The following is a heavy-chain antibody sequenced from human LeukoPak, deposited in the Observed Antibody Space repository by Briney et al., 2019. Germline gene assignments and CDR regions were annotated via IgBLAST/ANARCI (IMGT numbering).Heavy chain of an antibody. CDR3: ARDTRAGYSLPLDY. D-gene: IGHD2-15*01. CDR2: TYYRSGWYM. V-gene: IGHV6-1*01. J-gene: IGHJ4*02. CDR1: GDSLSSNSVA. Sequence: SQTLSLTCAISGDSLSSNSVAWNWIRQSPSRGLEWLGRTYYRSGWYMDYAVSVKGRINFNPDTSKNHFSLQLISVTPEDTAVYYCARDTRAGYSLPLDYWGQGTVVTVSS.